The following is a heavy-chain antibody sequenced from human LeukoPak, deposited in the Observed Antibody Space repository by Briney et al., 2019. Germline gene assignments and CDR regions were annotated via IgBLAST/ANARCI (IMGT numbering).Heavy chain of an antibody. CDR2: ISYDGSNK. D-gene: IGHD5-18*01. CDR1: GFTFSSYA. CDR3: ARDFGWLLDY. Sequence: HPGGSLRLSCAASGFTFSSYAMHWVRQAPGKGLEWVAVISYDGSNKYYADSVKGRFTISRDNSKNTLYLQMNSLRAEDTAVYYCARDFGWLLDYWGQGTLVTVSS. J-gene: IGHJ4*02. V-gene: IGHV3-30-3*01.